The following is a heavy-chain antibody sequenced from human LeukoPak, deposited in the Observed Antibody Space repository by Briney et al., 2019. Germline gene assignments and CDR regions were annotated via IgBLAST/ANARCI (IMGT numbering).Heavy chain of an antibody. D-gene: IGHD3-9*01. CDR1: GGSVSSSTYY. Sequence: PSQTLSLTCTVSGGSVSSSTYYWGWIRQPPGKGLEWIGNIYYSGSTYYNPSLTSRVTMSVDTSNNQFSLKMHSVTAADTAVYYCARLSKGRFFDYILDYWGQGTLVTVSS. J-gene: IGHJ4*02. CDR3: ARLSKGRFFDYILDY. CDR2: IYYSGST. V-gene: IGHV4-39*01.